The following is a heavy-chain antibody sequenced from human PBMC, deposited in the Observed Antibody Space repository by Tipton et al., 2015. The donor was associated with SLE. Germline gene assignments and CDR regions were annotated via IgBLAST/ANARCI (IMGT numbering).Heavy chain of an antibody. CDR1: GGSITSGPYF. V-gene: IGHV4-61*02. CDR3: AREYSSSWHQCDF. J-gene: IGHJ4*02. Sequence: TLSLTCSVSGGSITSGPYFWSWIRQPAGKGLEWIGRIYKSGSTNYNPSLRSRITVSVETSKNQFSLKVSSVTASDTAVYYCAREYSSSWHQCDFWGQGILVTVSS. CDR2: IYKSGST. D-gene: IGHD6-13*01.